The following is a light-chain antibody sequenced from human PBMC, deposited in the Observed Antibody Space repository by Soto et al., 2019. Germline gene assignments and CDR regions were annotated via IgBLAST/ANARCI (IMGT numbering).Light chain of an antibody. CDR3: KQRSNWPRT. V-gene: IGKV1-39*01. J-gene: IGKJ1*01. CDR1: QSISSY. Sequence: DIQMTQSPSSLSASIGDRVTITCRASQSISSYLNWYQQKPGKAPNLLIFAAYSLQSGVQSRFSGSGSGTDFTLTIRSLQPEDLAVYYCKQRSNWPRTFGQGTKVDNK. CDR2: AAY.